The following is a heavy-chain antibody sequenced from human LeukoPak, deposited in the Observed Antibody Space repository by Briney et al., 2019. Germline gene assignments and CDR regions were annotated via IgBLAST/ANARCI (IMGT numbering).Heavy chain of an antibody. D-gene: IGHD2-21*02. J-gene: IGHJ2*01. Sequence: GGSLTLSCVVSGFTFTSYGVHWVRQAPGKGLEWVSSISSSSSYIYYADSVKGRFTISRDNAKNSLYLQMNSLRAEDTAVYYCARDGSVVVTATNWYFDLWGRGTLVTVSS. V-gene: IGHV3-21*01. CDR1: GFTFTSYG. CDR3: ARDGSVVVTATNWYFDL. CDR2: ISSSSSYI.